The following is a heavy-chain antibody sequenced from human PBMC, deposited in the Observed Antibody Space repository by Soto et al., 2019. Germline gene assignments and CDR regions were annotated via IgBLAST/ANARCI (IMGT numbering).Heavy chain of an antibody. J-gene: IGHJ3*02. D-gene: IGHD3-10*01. Sequence: ASVKVSCKASGYTFTGYYMHWVRQAPGQGLEWMGWINPNSGGTNYAQKFQGRVTMTRDTSISTAYMELSRLRSDDTAVYYCARDTPLTMVRGVIEGSAFDIWGQGTMVTVSS. CDR3: ARDTPLTMVRGVIEGSAFDI. V-gene: IGHV1-2*02. CDR2: INPNSGGT. CDR1: GYTFTGYY.